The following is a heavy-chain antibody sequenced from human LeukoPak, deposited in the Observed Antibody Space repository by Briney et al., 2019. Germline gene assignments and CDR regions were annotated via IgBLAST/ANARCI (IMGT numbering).Heavy chain of an antibody. CDR2: ITRSSSAK. J-gene: IGHJ4*02. V-gene: IGHV3-48*01. CDR3: TRDQEGSDY. Sequence: GGSLRLSCVASGFTFSSYSMNWVRQAPGKGLEWVSYITRSSSAKFYADSVKGRFTISRDNAENLLYLQMNSLRAEDTAVYYCTRDQEGSDYWGQGTLVTVSS. CDR1: GFTFSSYS.